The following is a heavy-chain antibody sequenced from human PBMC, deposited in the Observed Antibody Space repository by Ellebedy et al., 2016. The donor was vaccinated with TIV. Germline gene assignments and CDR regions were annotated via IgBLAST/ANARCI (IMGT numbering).Heavy chain of an antibody. D-gene: IGHD6-19*01. CDR3: ARDQWLGRAYYFDY. V-gene: IGHV3-7*01. Sequence: GESLKISCAASGCTFSNYWMSWVRQAPGKGLEWVANIKQDASEKYYVDSVKGRFSISRDNGKNSIFLQMHSLRDEDTAVYYCARDQWLGRAYYFDYWGQGTLLTVSS. CDR2: IKQDASEK. J-gene: IGHJ4*02. CDR1: GCTFSNYW.